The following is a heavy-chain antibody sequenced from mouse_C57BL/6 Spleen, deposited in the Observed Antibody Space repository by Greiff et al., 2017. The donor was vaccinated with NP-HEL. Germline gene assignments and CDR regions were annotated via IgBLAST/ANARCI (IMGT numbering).Heavy chain of an antibody. V-gene: IGHV5-17*01. CDR3: ALDSSGWFAY. CDR1: GFTFSDYG. D-gene: IGHD3-2*02. CDR2: ISSGSSTI. J-gene: IGHJ3*01. Sequence: DVKLVESGGGLVKPGGSLKLSCAASGFTFSDYGMHWVRQAPEKGLEWVAYISSGSSTIYYADTVKGRFTISRDNAKNTLFLQMTSLRSEDTAMYYCALDSSGWFAYWGQGTLVTVSA.